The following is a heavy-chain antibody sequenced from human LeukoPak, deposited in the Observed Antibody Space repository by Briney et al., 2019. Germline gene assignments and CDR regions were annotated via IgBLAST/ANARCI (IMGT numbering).Heavy chain of an antibody. V-gene: IGHV5-51*01. D-gene: IGHD3-9*01. CDR2: IYPSDSDT. J-gene: IGHJ6*03. CDR1: GCGFISYW. Sequence: AAAYIQIFTYGSGCGFISYWICCVRRLPPKGREWMGMIYPSDSDTRYSPSLQGQVTISADTSNSTASLQRSSLTTADTAMYYCARQVRTGYDILTGRGYYYMDVWGKETTVTVPS. CDR3: ARQVRTGYDILTGRGYYYMDV.